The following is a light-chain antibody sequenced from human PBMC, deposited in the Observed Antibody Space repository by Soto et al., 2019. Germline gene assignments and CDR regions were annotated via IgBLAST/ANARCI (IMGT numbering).Light chain of an antibody. CDR3: CSYLGAYTYV. CDR2: DVT. Sequence: QSALTQPRSVSESPGQSVTISCTGTSGDVGYYNSVSWYQQHPGKAPKLLLFDVTTRPSGVPDRFSGSKSANRASLTISGLQSEDEADYYCCSYLGAYTYVFGTGTKLTVL. V-gene: IGLV2-11*01. CDR1: SGDVGYYNS. J-gene: IGLJ1*01.